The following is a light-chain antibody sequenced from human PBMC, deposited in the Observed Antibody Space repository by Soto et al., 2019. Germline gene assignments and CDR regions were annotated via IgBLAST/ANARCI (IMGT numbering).Light chain of an antibody. CDR2: AAS. J-gene: IGKJ5*01. CDR1: QSISSY. V-gene: IGKV1-39*01. CDR3: QQRYSSPLT. Sequence: DIPLTPSPWSLSASLAEPVTITCRASQSISSYLAWYQQKPGKAPRLLIYAASSMPTGIPSRFSGSGSGTDFTLTISSLQPEDFAIYYCQQRYSSPLTFGQGTRLEIK.